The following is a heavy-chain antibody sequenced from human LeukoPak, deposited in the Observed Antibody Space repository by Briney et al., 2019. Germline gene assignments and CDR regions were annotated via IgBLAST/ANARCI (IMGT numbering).Heavy chain of an antibody. J-gene: IGHJ5*02. D-gene: IGHD3-9*01. CDR1: GGSISSGDYY. CDR2: IYDSGST. V-gene: IGHV4-30-4*01. CDR3: AREPCDILTGYPSRWFDP. Sequence: PSETLSLSCTVSGGSISSGDYYWSWIRQPPGKGLEWIGYIYDSGSTYYNPSLKSRVTISVDTSKNQFSLKLSSVTAADTAVYYCAREPCDILTGYPSRWFDPWGQGTLVTVSS.